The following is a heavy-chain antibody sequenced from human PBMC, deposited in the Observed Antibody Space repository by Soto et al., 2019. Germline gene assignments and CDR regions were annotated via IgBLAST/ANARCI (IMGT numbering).Heavy chain of an antibody. CDR2: IIPIFGTA. CDR3: AKTRYCSGGSCYRSAEYFQH. D-gene: IGHD2-15*01. J-gene: IGHJ1*01. CDR1: GGTFSSYA. V-gene: IGHV1-69*13. Sequence: SVKVSCKASGGTFSSYAISWVRQAPGQGLEWMGGIIPIFGTANYAQKFQGRVTITADESTSTAYMELSSLRSEDTAVYYCAKTRYCSGGSCYRSAEYFQHWGQGTLVTVSS.